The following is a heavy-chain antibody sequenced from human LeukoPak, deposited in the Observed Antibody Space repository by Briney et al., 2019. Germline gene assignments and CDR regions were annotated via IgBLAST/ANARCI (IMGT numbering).Heavy chain of an antibody. V-gene: IGHV3-30*03. CDR1: KFTFSTYN. CDR3: ARVRGYSGKFDY. D-gene: IGHD5-12*01. J-gene: IGHJ4*02. CDR2: ISYDGSNK. Sequence: PGGSLRLSCTASKFTFSTYNLNWVRQAPGKGLEWVAVISYDGSNKYYTDSVKGRFTISRDNSKNTLYLQMNTLGAEDTAVYYCARVRGYSGKFDYWGQGALVTVSS.